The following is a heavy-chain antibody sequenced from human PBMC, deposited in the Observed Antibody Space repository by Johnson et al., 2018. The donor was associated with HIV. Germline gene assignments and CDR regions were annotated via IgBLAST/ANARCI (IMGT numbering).Heavy chain of an antibody. CDR2: ISYDGSNK. V-gene: IGHV3-30*04. Sequence: VQLVESGGGVVQPGRSLRLSCAASGFTFSSYAMHWVRQAPGKGLEWVAVISYDGSNKYYADSVKGRFTISRDNSKNTLYLQMNSLRAEDTAVYYCARATWGRAVLWFREHRDHAFDIWGQGTMVTVSS. CDR3: ARATWGRAVLWFREHRDHAFDI. CDR1: GFTFSSYA. J-gene: IGHJ3*02. D-gene: IGHD3-10*01.